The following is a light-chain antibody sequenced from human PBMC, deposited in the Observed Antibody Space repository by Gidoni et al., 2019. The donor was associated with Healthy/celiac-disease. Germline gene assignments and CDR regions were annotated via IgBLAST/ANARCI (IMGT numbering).Light chain of an antibody. CDR2: DAS. Sequence: DIVLTQSPATLSLSPGERATLSCSASQSVSSYLSWYQQKPGQAPRLLIYDASNRATGIPARFSGSGSGTDFTLTISSLEPEDFAVYYCQQRSNWPITFGQGTRLEIK. J-gene: IGKJ5*01. CDR1: QSVSSY. V-gene: IGKV3-11*01. CDR3: QQRSNWPIT.